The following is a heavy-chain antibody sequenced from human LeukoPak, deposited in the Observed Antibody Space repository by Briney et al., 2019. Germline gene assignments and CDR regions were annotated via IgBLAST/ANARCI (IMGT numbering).Heavy chain of an antibody. CDR1: GFTFDNYA. Sequence: GGSLRLSCTASGFTFDNYAMIWVRQASGKGLEWVSVISGSGDGTDSADSVKGRFTISRDNSKDTLYLQMNGLRAEDTAVYFCAKQSAGSAAWYSLHYDFWGQGTLVTVSS. CDR3: AKQSAGSAAWYSLHYDF. D-gene: IGHD6-13*01. V-gene: IGHV3-23*01. J-gene: IGHJ4*02. CDR2: ISGSGDGT.